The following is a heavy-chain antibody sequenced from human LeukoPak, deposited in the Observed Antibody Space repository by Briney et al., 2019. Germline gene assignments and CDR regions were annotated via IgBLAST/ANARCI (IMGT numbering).Heavy chain of an antibody. CDR3: ARKPPYEILTGYYNERYFDY. D-gene: IGHD3-9*01. Sequence: PSETLSLTCAAYAWTFTGYYCNWIRQTPGKLLHRIGEIKHRGRHNYNPSLKSRVTISVDTSKNDFSLKLSSVPAADTAVYFFARKPPYEILTGYYNERYFDYWGQRTLVTVSS. CDR2: IKHRGRH. J-gene: IGHJ4*02. V-gene: IGHV4-34*08. CDR1: AWTFTGYY.